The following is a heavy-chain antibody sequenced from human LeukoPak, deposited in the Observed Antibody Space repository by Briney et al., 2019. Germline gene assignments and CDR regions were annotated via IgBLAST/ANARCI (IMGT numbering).Heavy chain of an antibody. CDR1: GGSISSYY. J-gene: IGHJ4*02. CDR2: IYYSGST. D-gene: IGHD6-6*01. Sequence: SSETLSLTCTASGGSISSYYWSWIRQPPGKGLEWIGYIYYSGSTNYNPSLKSRVTISVDTSKNQFSLKLSSVTAADTAVYYCARFGGNSSSSGQVFDYWGQGTLVTVSS. CDR3: ARFGGNSSSSGQVFDY. V-gene: IGHV4-59*01.